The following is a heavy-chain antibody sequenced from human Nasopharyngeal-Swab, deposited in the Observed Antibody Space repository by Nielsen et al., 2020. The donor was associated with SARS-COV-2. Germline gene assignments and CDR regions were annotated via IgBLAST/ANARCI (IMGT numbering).Heavy chain of an antibody. CDR3: ARAVGATTWYFDL. Sequence: SVKVSCKASGYTFTSYAISWVRQAPGQGLEWMGGIIPIFGTANYAQKFQGRVTITADESTSTAYMELSSLRSEDTAVYYCARAVGATTWYFDLWGRGTLVTVSS. CDR1: GYTFTSYA. CDR2: IIPIFGTA. V-gene: IGHV1-69*13. J-gene: IGHJ2*01. D-gene: IGHD1-26*01.